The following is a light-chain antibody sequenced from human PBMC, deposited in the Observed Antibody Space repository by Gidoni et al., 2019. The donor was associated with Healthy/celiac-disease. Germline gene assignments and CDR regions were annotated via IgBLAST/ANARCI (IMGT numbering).Light chain of an antibody. CDR1: QSVLYSSNNKNY. CDR3: QQYYSTPIT. J-gene: IGKJ5*01. CDR2: WAS. V-gene: IGKV4-1*01. Sequence: DIVMTQSPDPLAVSLGERATINRKSSQSVLYSSNNKNYLALYQQKPGQPPKLLIYWASTRESGVPDRFSGSGSGTDFTLTISSLQAEDVAVYYCQQYYSTPITFGQGTRLEIK.